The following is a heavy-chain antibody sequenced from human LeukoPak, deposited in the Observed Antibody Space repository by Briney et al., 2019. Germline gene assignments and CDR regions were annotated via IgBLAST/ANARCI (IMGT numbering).Heavy chain of an antibody. V-gene: IGHV1-18*01. CDR1: GYRFNNYG. J-gene: IGHJ4*02. CDR2: ISAYNGNT. CDR3: ARGGDGDILTGLVFDY. D-gene: IGHD3-9*01. Sequence: GASVTVSYKASGYRFNNYGMSWVRQAPGQGLEWMGWISAYNGNTNYAQKLQGRVTMTTDTSTSTAYMELRSLRSDDTAVYYCARGGDGDILTGLVFDYWGQGTLVTVSS.